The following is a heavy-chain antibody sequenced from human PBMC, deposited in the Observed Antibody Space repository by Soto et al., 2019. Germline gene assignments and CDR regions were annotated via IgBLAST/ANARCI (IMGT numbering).Heavy chain of an antibody. J-gene: IGHJ4*02. Sequence: GGSLRLSCAASGFTFSSYAMGGVRQGPGKGLEWVAVVSIGGSTHYADSVRGRFTISRDNSKNTLSLQMNSLTAEDTAVYFCAKRRGAGGHFDYWGQGALVTVSS. D-gene: IGHD2-15*01. CDR3: AKRRGAGGHFDY. CDR2: VSIGGST. V-gene: IGHV3-23*01. CDR1: GFTFSSYA.